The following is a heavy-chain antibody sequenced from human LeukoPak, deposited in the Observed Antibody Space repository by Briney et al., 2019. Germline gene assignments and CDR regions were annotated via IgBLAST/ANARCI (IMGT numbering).Heavy chain of an antibody. J-gene: IGHJ4*02. CDR3: VRGSYSSGWYWYFDY. Sequence: GGSLRLSCAASGFTFGSYWMSWVRQAPGRGLEWVAVISFDGSNKYFADSVDGRFAISRDDSKNTMTLYLNSLRVDDTAMYYCVRGSYSSGWYWYFDYWGQGTLVTVS. D-gene: IGHD6-19*01. CDR1: GFTFGSYW. V-gene: IGHV3-30*03. CDR2: ISFDGSNK.